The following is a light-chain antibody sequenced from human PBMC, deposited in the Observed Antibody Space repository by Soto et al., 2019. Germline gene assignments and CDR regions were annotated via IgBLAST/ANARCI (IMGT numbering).Light chain of an antibody. CDR2: GNN. CDR3: SSYAGSNNFGV. V-gene: IGLV1-40*01. CDR1: SSNIGAGYD. J-gene: IGLJ2*01. Sequence: QAVVTQPPSVSGAPGQRVTMSCTGSSSNIGAGYDVHWYQQLPGTAPKLLIYGNNNRPSGVPGRFSASKSGTSASLAITGLQAEDEADYYCSSYAGSNNFGVFGGGTKLTVL.